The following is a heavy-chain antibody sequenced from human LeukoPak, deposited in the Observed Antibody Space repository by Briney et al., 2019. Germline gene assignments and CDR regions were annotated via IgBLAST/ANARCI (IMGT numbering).Heavy chain of an antibody. CDR1: GYNFRNYD. CDR2: MNPNSGNT. J-gene: IGHJ6*02. V-gene: IGHV1-8*01. Sequence: ASVKVSCKASGYNFRNYDINWVRQATGQGLEWMGWMNPNSGNTGYAEKFQGRVTLTMYTSISTAYMEIGSLRSEDTAVYCCARAEVSSDSFYHHGMDVWGQGTTVTVSS. D-gene: IGHD2/OR15-2a*01. CDR3: ARAEVSSDSFYHHGMDV.